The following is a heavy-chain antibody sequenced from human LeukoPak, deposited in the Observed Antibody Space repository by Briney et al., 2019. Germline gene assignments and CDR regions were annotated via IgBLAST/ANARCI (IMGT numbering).Heavy chain of an antibody. CDR3: ARDYGRSRDYGMDV. CDR2: IKEDGSER. Sequence: GGSLRLSCEGSAFIFSGHWMNWVRQTPGKGLEWVASIKEDGSERQYVDSVKGRFTISRDNAKNTLFLQMNSLRAEDTAMYYCARDYGRSRDYGMDVWGQGTTVTVSS. D-gene: IGHD3-10*01. CDR1: AFIFSGHW. V-gene: IGHV3-7*01. J-gene: IGHJ6*02.